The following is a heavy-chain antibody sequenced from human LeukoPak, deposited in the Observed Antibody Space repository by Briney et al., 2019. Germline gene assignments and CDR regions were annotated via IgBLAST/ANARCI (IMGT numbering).Heavy chain of an antibody. CDR1: GFTFSSYG. CDR2: ISYDGRNN. V-gene: IGHV3-30*19. Sequence: PGGSLRLSCAASGFTFSSYGMHWVRQAPGKGLEWVAFISYDGRNNYYADSVKGRFTISRDNTKDTLYLQMNSLRAEDTAVYYCAPDKSSDSSGYYFDYWGQGTLVTVSS. D-gene: IGHD3-22*01. J-gene: IGHJ4*02. CDR3: APDKSSDSSGYYFDY.